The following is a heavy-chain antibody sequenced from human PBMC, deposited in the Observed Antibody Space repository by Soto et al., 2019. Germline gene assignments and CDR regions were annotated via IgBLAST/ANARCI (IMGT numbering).Heavy chain of an antibody. J-gene: IGHJ5*02. CDR3: AGDRGPAYDSNNWFDP. CDR2: VKTNGGAT. V-gene: IGHV3-15*07. CDR1: GFIFSHAW. D-gene: IGHD2-21*01. Sequence: EVQLVESGGGLVKPGGSLRLSCAASGFIFSHAWFHWVRQPPGKGLELVGRVKTNGGATDYAASVKGRFNISRDDSKDTVYLQMSSLRTDDTAIYYCAGDRGPAYDSNNWFDPWGQGTVVTVSS.